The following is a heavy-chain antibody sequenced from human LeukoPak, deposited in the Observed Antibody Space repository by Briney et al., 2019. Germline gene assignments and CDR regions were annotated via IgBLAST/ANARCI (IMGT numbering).Heavy chain of an antibody. CDR3: ASTRYYYDSSGLDY. CDR2: IYYSGST. D-gene: IGHD3-22*01. V-gene: IGHV4-39*07. CDR1: GGSISSSSYY. Sequence: SETLSLTCTVSGGSISSSSYYWGWIRQPPGKGLEWIGSIYYSGSTYYNPSLKSRVTISVDTSKNQFSLKLSSVTAADTAVYYCASTRYYYDSSGLDYWGQGTLATVSS. J-gene: IGHJ4*02.